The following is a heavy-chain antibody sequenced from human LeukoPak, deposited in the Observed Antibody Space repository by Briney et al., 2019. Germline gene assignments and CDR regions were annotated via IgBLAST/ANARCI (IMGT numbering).Heavy chain of an antibody. Sequence: ASVKFSCKASGHTFTNSDITWVRQGTGQGLEWMGWMNPNSGDTGYAQPFQGRVTMTRDTSINTAYMELSSLTSEDTAVYYCARNVANTGDFDYWGQGTLVTVSS. D-gene: IGHD7-27*01. V-gene: IGHV1-8*01. CDR3: ARNVANTGDFDY. J-gene: IGHJ4*02. CDR1: GHTFTNSD. CDR2: MNPNSGDT.